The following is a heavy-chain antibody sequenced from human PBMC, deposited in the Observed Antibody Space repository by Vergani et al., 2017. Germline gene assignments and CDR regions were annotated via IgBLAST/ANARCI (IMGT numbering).Heavy chain of an antibody. Sequence: QVQLQQWGAGLLKPSETLSLTCAVYGGSFSGYYWSWIRQPPGKGLEWIGEINHSGSTNYNPSLKSRVTISVDTSKNQFSLKLSSVTAADTAVYYCAGGARWLHILMVGRAFDYWGQGTLVTVSS. D-gene: IGHD5-24*01. CDR2: INHSGST. J-gene: IGHJ4*02. CDR1: GGSFSGYY. V-gene: IGHV4-34*01. CDR3: AGGARWLHILMVGRAFDY.